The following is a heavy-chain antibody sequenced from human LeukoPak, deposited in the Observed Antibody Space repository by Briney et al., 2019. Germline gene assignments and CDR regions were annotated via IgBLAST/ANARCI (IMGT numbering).Heavy chain of an antibody. CDR1: GFALSDYW. D-gene: IGHD5-12*01. V-gene: IGHV3-7*01. CDR2: INQDGSQT. J-gene: IGHJ4*02. CDR3: ARDSSPRYSGYDWVY. Sequence: GGSLRLSCTTSGFALSDYWMSWVRQAPGKGLEWLAIINQDGSQTSYVDSVRGRFTVSRDNAKNSLYLQMNRLRADDTAVYYCARDSSPRYSGYDWVYWGRGTLVTVSS.